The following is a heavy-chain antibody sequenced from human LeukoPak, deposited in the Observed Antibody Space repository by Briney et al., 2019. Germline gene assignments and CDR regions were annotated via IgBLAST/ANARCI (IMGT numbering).Heavy chain of an antibody. J-gene: IGHJ4*02. D-gene: IGHD4-17*01. CDR2: IYYSGST. Sequence: SETLSLTCTVSGGSVSTASYYWSWIRQPPGKGLEWIGFIYYSGSTNYSPSLESRVIISVDTSKSQFSLKLRSVTAADTAVYYCARAGFTVTYFDQWGQGTLVTVSS. V-gene: IGHV4-61*01. CDR1: GGSVSTASYY. CDR3: ARAGFTVTYFDQ.